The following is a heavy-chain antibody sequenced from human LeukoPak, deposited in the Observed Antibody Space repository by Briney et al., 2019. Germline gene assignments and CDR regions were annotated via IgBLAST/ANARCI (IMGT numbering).Heavy chain of an antibody. D-gene: IGHD6-13*01. CDR2: ISSSSSTI. CDR3: AKEARGSSWTGFDY. CDR1: GFTFGDYV. Sequence: GGSLRLSCTTSGFTFGDYVMTWVRQAPGKGLEWVSYISSSSSTIYYADSVKGRFTVSWDKSKNSLYLQMNSLRSEDTALYHCAKEARGSSWTGFDYWGQGALVTVAS. V-gene: IGHV3-43*02. J-gene: IGHJ4*02.